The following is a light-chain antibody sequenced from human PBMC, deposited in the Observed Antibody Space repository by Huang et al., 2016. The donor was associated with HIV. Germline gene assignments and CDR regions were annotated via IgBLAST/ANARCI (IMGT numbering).Light chain of an antibody. CDR3: QQRSSWPGT. CDR1: ESVSSY. Sequence: EIVLTQSPATLSLSPGERATLSCRASESVSSYLAWYQQKPGQAPRLLIYDTSNRATGIPARFSGSWSVTYFTLTISGLEPEDFAVYYCQQRSSWPGTFGQGTKVEVK. CDR2: DTS. V-gene: IGKV3-11*01. J-gene: IGKJ1*01.